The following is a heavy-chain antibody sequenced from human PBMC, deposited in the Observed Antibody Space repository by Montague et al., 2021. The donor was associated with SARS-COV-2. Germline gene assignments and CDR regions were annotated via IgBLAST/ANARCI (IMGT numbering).Heavy chain of an antibody. D-gene: IGHD1-14*01. CDR1: GFSLTTRGVG. V-gene: IGHV2-5*02. CDR2: IYWDDAK. Sequence: PALVKPTQTLPLTCTFSGFSLTTRGVGVGWIRQPPGKALEWLALIYWDDAKHYSPSLKSRLTITTDTSKNQVVLTMTNMDPVDTATYYCAHKLYGINRRWFDPWGQGTLVTVSS. J-gene: IGHJ5*02. CDR3: AHKLYGINRRWFDP.